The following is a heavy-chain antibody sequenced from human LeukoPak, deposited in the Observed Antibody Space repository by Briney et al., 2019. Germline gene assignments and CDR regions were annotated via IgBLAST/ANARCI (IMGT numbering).Heavy chain of an antibody. Sequence: GGSLRLSCAASGFTFSSYGMHWVRQAPGKGLEWVAFIRYDGSNKYYADSVKGRFTISRDNSKNTLYLQMNSLRAEDTAVYYCARDTGIAAAAGDYWGQGTLVTVSS. CDR3: ARDTGIAAAAGDY. CDR2: IRYDGSNK. CDR1: GFTFSSYG. J-gene: IGHJ4*02. D-gene: IGHD6-13*01. V-gene: IGHV3-30*02.